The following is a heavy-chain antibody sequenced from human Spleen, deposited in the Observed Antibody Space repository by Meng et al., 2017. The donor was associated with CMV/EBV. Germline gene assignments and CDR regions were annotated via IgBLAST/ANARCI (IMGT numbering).Heavy chain of an antibody. CDR2: IIPIFGTA. J-gene: IGHJ4*02. Sequence: SCKASGGTFSSYVISWVRQAPGQGLEWMGGIIPIFGTANYAQKFQGRVTITTDESTSTAYMELSSLRSEDTAVYYCARTNSGSSYFDYWGQGTLVTVSS. D-gene: IGHD1-26*01. CDR1: GGTFSSYV. CDR3: ARTNSGSSYFDY. V-gene: IGHV1-69*05.